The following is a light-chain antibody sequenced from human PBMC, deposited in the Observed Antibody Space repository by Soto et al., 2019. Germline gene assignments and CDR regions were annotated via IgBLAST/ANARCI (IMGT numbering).Light chain of an antibody. CDR2: KAS. CDR3: QQYKTYSRT. J-gene: IGKJ1*01. Sequence: DIQMTQSPSTLSASVGDRVSITCRASQSISIWLAWYQQKPGKAPKVLIYKASILESGVPSRFSGSGHETEFTLTISRLQPDDFATYYCQQYKTYSRTFGQGTKVEIK. V-gene: IGKV1-5*03. CDR1: QSISIW.